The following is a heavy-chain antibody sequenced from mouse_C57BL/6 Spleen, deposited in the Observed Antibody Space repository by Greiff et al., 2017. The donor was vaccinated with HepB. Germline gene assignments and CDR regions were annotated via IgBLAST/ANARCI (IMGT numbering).Heavy chain of an antibody. CDR3: ARDYYGSSYGGY. Sequence: VQLQQSGAELVKPGASVKMSCKASGYTFTSYRITWVKQRPGQGLEWIGDIYPGSGSTNYNEKFKSKATLTVDTSSSTAYMQLSSLTSEDSAVYYCARDYYGSSYGGYWGQGTTLTVSS. CDR2: IYPGSGST. CDR1: GYTFTSYR. D-gene: IGHD1-1*01. J-gene: IGHJ2*01. V-gene: IGHV1-55*01.